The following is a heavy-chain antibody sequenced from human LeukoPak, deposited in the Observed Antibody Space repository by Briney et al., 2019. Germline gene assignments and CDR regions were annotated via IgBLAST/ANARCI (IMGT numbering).Heavy chain of an antibody. D-gene: IGHD2-2*01. CDR2: ISSTSSVI. CDR1: GSTFSSHT. CDR3: ARNLPAADY. J-gene: IGHJ4*02. V-gene: IGHV3-48*04. Sequence: GGSLRLSCAASGSTFSSHTMNWVRQAPGKGLEWVSYISSTSSVIYYADSVKGRFTISRDNAKRSLYLQMSSLRAEDTAVYYCARNLPAADYWGQGTLVTVSS.